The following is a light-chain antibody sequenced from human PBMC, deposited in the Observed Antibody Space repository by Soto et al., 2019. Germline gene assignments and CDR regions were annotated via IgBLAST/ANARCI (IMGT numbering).Light chain of an antibody. CDR2: DAS. V-gene: IGKV3-11*01. CDR1: QSVSSSY. J-gene: IGKJ1*01. CDR3: QQRSNWPRT. Sequence: IVLIQSPATLSLSPGERATLSCRASQSVSSSYLAWYQQKPGQVPRLLIYDASNRATGIPARFSGSGSGTDFTLTISSLEPEDFALYYCQQRSNWPRTFGQGTKVDIK.